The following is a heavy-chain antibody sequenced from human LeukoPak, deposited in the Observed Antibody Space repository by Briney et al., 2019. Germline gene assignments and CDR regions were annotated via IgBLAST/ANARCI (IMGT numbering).Heavy chain of an antibody. CDR3: AKEVAATMIVADYFDY. CDR2: INSDGSFT. J-gene: IGHJ4*02. V-gene: IGHV3-74*01. Sequence: PGGSLRLSCVASGFTFSSYWMHWVRQAPGKGQVWVSRINSDGSFTSCADSVKGRFTISRDNAKNTLYLQMNNLRAEDTAVYYCAKEVAATMIVADYFDYWGQGTLVTVSS. D-gene: IGHD3-22*01. CDR1: GFTFSSYW.